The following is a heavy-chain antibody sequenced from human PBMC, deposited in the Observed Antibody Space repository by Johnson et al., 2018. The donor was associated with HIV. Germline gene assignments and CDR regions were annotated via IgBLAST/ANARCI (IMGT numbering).Heavy chain of an antibody. CDR2: IRYDGSNK. CDR1: GFTFSSYG. CDR3: AKSIAAAGTNAFDI. D-gene: IGHD6-13*01. V-gene: IGHV3-30*02. J-gene: IGHJ3*02. Sequence: QVQLVESGGGVVQPGGSLRLSCAASGFTFSSYGMHWVRQAPGKGLEWVAFIRYDGSNKYYAGSVKGRFTIFRDNSENTLYLQMNSLRAEDTAVYYCAKSIAAAGTNAFDIWGQGTMVTVSS.